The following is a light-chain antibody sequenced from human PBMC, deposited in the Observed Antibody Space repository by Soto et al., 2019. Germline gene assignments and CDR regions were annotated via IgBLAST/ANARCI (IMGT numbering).Light chain of an antibody. CDR2: RAS. V-gene: IGKV3-15*01. J-gene: IGKJ4*01. CDR1: QSINSN. CDR3: QQFHNWPLS. Sequence: IVMQESPATLSVSPGESATLSCRASQSINSNLAWYQQKLGQAPRLLMFRASIRATGFPARFSGSGSGTEFNITISSLQSEEFAVYYCQQFHNWPLSFGRGTKVDIK.